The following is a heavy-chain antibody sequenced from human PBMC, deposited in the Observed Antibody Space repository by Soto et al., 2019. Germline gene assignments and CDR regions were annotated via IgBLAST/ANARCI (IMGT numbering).Heavy chain of an antibody. CDR1: GFTFSSYA. V-gene: IGHV3-23*01. D-gene: IGHD1-26*01. CDR2: ISGSSGST. Sequence: GGSLRLSCAASGFTFSSYAMSWVRQAPGKGLEWVSAISGSSGSTYYADSVKGRFTISRDNSKNTLYLQMNSLRAEDTVVYYWAKVLGSYYAFDIWGQGTMVTVSS. J-gene: IGHJ3*02. CDR3: AKVLGSYYAFDI.